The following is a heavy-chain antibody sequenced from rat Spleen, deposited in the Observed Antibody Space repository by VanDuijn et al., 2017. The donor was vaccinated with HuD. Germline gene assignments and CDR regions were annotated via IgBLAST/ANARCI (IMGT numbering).Heavy chain of an antibody. CDR1: XXSLXXXG. CDR2: KXGKGNT. CDR3: ARADIAAISTDGI. V-gene: IGHV2-13*01. D-gene: IGHD1-2*01. Sequence: XVQLXXSGPGLXXPSXXXSLXXXVSXXSLXXXGVXXXRQPAGKGLEWMGVKXGKGNTNYNSALKSRLGISRDTSKSQVYLKMNSLQSEDTATYYCARADIAAISTDGIWGQGVMVTVSS. J-gene: IGHJ2*01.